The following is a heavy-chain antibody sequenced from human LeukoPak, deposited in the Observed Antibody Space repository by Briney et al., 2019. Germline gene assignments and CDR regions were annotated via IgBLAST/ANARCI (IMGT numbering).Heavy chain of an antibody. Sequence: SETLSLTCTVSAGSISSSSYYWGWIRRPPGKGLEWIGSLYYSGSTYYSPSLKSRVTISVDTSKNQFSLKLSSVTAADTAVYYCARTTEAHSWRTRYYDYYMDVWGKGTTVTVSS. CDR3: ARTTEAHSWRTRYYDYYMDV. J-gene: IGHJ6*03. D-gene: IGHD6-13*01. CDR1: AGSISSSSYY. CDR2: LYYSGST. V-gene: IGHV4-39*07.